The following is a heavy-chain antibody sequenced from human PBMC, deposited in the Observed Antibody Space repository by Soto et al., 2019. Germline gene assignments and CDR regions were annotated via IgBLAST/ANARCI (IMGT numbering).Heavy chain of an antibody. J-gene: IGHJ4*02. CDR2: ISYDGSNR. V-gene: IGHV3-30-3*01. D-gene: IGHD6-19*01. CDR3: NSVENFDY. CDR1: GFTFSSYA. Sequence: QVQLVESGGGVVQPGRSLRLSCAASGFTFSSYAMHWVRQAPGKGLEWVAVISYDGSNRYYADSVKGRFTISRDNSKNTLYLQMNSLRAEDTAVYYCNSVENFDYWGQGTLVTVSS.